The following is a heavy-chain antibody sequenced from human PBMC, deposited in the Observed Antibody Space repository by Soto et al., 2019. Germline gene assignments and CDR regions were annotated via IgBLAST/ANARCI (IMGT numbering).Heavy chain of an antibody. V-gene: IGHV4-39*01. J-gene: IGHJ4*02. D-gene: IGHD6-13*01. CDR3: ARQWSSWIDY. CDR1: GGSISSSSYY. Sequence: PSETLSLNCTVSGGSISSSSYYWGWIRQPPGKGLEWIGSIYYSGSTYYNPSLKSRVTISVDTSKNQFSLKLSSVTAADTAVYYCARQWSSWIDYWGQGTLVTVSS. CDR2: IYYSGST.